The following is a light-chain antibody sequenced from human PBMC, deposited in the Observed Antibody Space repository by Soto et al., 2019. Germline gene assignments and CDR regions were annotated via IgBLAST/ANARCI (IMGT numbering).Light chain of an antibody. CDR3: QQRRDWPLT. CDR2: DAS. J-gene: IGKJ4*01. Sequence: EIVLTQSPATLSLSPGERATLSCRASQSVSSYLAWYQQKPGQAPRLLISDASTRATGIPARFSGSGSGTDFTPTVSSLEPEDVAVYYCQQRRDWPLTFGGGTKVEI. CDR1: QSVSSY. V-gene: IGKV3-11*01.